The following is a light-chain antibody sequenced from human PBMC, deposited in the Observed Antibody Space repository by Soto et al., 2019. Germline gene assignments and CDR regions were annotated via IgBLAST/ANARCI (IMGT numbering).Light chain of an antibody. V-gene: IGKV1-39*01. Sequence: DIQMTQSPSSLSASVGDRGTITCRASQSISSYLNWYQQKPGKAPKLLIYAAYSLQSGVPLRFSGSGSGTDFTITISSLQPEDFATYYCHQSYSTPRAFGQGTKVEIK. CDR3: HQSYSTPRA. CDR2: AAY. J-gene: IGKJ1*01. CDR1: QSISSY.